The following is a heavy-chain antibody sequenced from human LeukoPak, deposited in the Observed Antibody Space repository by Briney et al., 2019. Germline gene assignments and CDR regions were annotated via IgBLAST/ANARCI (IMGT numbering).Heavy chain of an antibody. CDR2: ISGSGGST. V-gene: IGHV3-23*01. J-gene: IGHJ4*02. Sequence: GRSLRLSCAASGFTFSSYGMHWVRQAPGKGLEWVSAISGSGGSTYYADSVKGRFTISRDNSKNTLYLQMNSLRAEDTAVYYCAKDLSPGLRTSCYDYWGQGTLVTVSS. CDR3: AKDLSPGLRTSCYDY. CDR1: GFTFSSYG. D-gene: IGHD2-2*01.